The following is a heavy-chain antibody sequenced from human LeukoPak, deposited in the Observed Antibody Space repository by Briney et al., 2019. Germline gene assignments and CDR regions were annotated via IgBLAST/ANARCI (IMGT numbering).Heavy chain of an antibody. CDR3: AKGRPIYYYDSSGYGYFDY. V-gene: IGHV3-23*01. D-gene: IGHD3-22*01. CDR2: ISRSGPT. J-gene: IGHJ4*02. Sequence: PGGSLRLSCTASGFTFSAYDMQWVRQAPGKGLEWVSGISRSGPTYYTDSVKGRFTISRDNSKNTLYLQMNSLRAEDTAVYYCAKGRPIYYYDSSGYGYFDYWGQGTLVAVSS. CDR1: GFTFSAYD.